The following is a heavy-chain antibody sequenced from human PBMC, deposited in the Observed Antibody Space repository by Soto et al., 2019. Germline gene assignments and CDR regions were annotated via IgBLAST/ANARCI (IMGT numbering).Heavy chain of an antibody. CDR1: GFTFSSYS. J-gene: IGHJ6*03. CDR2: ISGSVTSP. D-gene: IGHD4-17*01. Sequence: EVQLLESGGGLVQPGGSLRLSCAASGFTFSSYSMTWVRQAPGKGLEWVSSISGSVTSPFYADSVKARFTISRDNSRNTLYLQMNSLRAEDTSVYYCAKDRDYAIYYYYMYVCGKGTTVTVS. V-gene: IGHV3-23*01. CDR3: AKDRDYAIYYYYMYV.